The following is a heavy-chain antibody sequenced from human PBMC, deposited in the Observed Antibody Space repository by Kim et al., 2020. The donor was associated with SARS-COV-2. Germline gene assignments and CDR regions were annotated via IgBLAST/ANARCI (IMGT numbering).Heavy chain of an antibody. CDR1: GYTFTGHS. CDR2: INPNGGDT. CDR3: ARRMTGDGWCVDL. V-gene: IGHV1-2*06. D-gene: IGHD7-27*01. J-gene: IGHJ2*01. Sequence: ASVKVSCQASGYTFTGHSLHWVRQAPGQGPEWMGRINPNGGDTRYAQKFQGRVTMTRDTSIRTAYMELSGLRSDDTAVYYCARRMTGDGWCVDLWGRGTL.